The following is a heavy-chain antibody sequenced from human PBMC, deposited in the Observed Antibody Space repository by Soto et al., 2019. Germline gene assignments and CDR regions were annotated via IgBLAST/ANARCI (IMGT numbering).Heavy chain of an antibody. V-gene: IGHV4-39*01. CDR2: IYYSGST. J-gene: IGHJ6*03. D-gene: IGHD3-16*01. Sequence: SETLSLTCTVSGGSISSSSYYWGWIRQPPGKGLEWIGSIYYSGSTYYNPSLKSRVTISVDTSKNQFSLKLSSVTAADTAVYYCARRNPFGPKDYYYYYYMDVWGKGTTVTVSS. CDR1: GGSISSSSYY. CDR3: ARRNPFGPKDYYYYYYMDV.